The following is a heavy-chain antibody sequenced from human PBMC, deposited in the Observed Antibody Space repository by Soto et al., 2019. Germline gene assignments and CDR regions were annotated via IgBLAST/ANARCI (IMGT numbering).Heavy chain of an antibody. V-gene: IGHV2-5*01. CDR3: SHSASVPCSYYFAS. CDR1: GFSLSSIGVA. J-gene: IGHJ4*01. D-gene: IGHD1-26*01. Sequence: QITLKESGPALVKPTQTLTLTCTFSGFSLSSIGVAVGWIRQPPGKALEWLALLYWNDDRRYSPSLKSRLTITKHTSKSHVVLTMTFMDPADTATYYCSHSASVPCSYYFASSCHGTLVTVSS. CDR2: LYWNDDR.